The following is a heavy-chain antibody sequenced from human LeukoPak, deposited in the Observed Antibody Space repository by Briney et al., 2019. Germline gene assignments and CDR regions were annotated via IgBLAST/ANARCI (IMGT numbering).Heavy chain of an antibody. CDR1: GYTFTSYG. J-gene: IGHJ4*02. Sequence: ASVRVSCKASGYTFTSYGISWVRRAPGQGLEWMGWINAYNGNTNYAQKLQGRVTMTTDTSTSTAYMELRSLRSDDTAVYYCARVGGYEGIYDYWGQGTLVTVSS. V-gene: IGHV1-18*01. CDR2: INAYNGNT. D-gene: IGHD5-12*01. CDR3: ARVGGYEGIYDY.